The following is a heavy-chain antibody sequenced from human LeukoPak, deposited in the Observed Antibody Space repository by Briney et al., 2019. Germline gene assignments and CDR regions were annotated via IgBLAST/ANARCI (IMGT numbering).Heavy chain of an antibody. Sequence: GASVQLSCKASGYTFTSYDINWVRQATGQGLEWMGWMNPTSGNRGYAQKFQGRVTMTRDTSIGTAYMELSSLRSEDSAVYYCARDGIYKEMAYYFDYWGQGTLVTVSS. CDR1: GYTFTSYD. J-gene: IGHJ4*02. CDR2: MNPTSGNR. V-gene: IGHV1-8*01. CDR3: ARDGIYKEMAYYFDY. D-gene: IGHD5-24*01.